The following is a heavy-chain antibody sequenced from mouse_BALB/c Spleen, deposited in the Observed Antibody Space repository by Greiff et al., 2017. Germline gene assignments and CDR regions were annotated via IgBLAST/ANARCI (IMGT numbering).Heavy chain of an antibody. V-gene: IGHV5-4*02. Sequence: EVMLVESGGGLVKPGGSLKLSCAASGFTFSDYYMYWVRQTPEKRLEWVATISDGGSYTYYPDSVKGRFTISRDNAKNNLYLQMSSLKSEDTAMYYCARDEGTSAYWGQGTLVTVSA. D-gene: IGHD3-3*01. CDR2: ISDGGSYT. CDR3: ARDEGTSAY. CDR1: GFTFSDYY. J-gene: IGHJ3*01.